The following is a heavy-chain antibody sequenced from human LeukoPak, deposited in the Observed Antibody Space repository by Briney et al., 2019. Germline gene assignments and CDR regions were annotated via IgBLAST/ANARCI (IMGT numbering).Heavy chain of an antibody. D-gene: IGHD5-12*01. V-gene: IGHV4-30-4*01. Sequence: KPSQTLSLTCTVSGGSISSGDYSWSWIRQPPGKGLEWIGYIYYSGSTNYNPSLKSRVTISVDTSKNQFSLKLSSVTAADTAVYYCARGGPYSGYGSTTRWGQGTLVTVSS. CDR1: GGSISSGDYS. CDR2: IYYSGST. CDR3: ARGGPYSGYGSTTR. J-gene: IGHJ4*02.